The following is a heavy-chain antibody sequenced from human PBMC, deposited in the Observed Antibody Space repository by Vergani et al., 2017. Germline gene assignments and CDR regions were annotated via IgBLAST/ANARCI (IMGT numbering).Heavy chain of an antibody. J-gene: IGHJ6*03. Sequence: QVQLVESGGGVVLPGRSLRLSCAASGFTFSSYGLHWVRQAPGKGFEWVAVMWYDGSNKYYADSVKGRFTISRDSSKNTLYLQMNGLRAEDTAVYYCARGAGYCSSTSCPPTLRHYYYYIDVWGKGTTVTVSS. CDR2: MWYDGSNK. D-gene: IGHD2-2*01. CDR3: ARGAGYCSSTSCPPTLRHYYYYIDV. CDR1: GFTFSSYG. V-gene: IGHV3-33*01.